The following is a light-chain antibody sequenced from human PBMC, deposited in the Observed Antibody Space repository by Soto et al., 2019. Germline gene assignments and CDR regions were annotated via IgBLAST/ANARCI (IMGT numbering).Light chain of an antibody. J-gene: IGLJ2*01. CDR1: NIESKS. CDR3: QVWDSSSDHPVV. Sequence: SYELTQPPSVSVAPGKTAGITCGGNNIESKSVHWYQQKPGQAPVLVIYYDSDRPSGIPERFSGSNSGNTATLTISRVEAGDEADYYCQVWDSSSDHPVVLGGGTKLT. V-gene: IGLV3-21*04. CDR2: YDS.